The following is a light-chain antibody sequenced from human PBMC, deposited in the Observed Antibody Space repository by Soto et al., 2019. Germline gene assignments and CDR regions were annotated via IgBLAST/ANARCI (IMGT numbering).Light chain of an antibody. CDR3: QQYNNWPPTFT. V-gene: IGKV3-15*01. CDR1: QSVSSN. CDR2: AAS. Sequence: EIVMTQSPATLSVSPGETVTLSCSASQSVSSNLAWYQQKPGQAPRLLIYAASTRATGIPARFSGSGSGTEFTLAISSLQSEDFAIYYCQQYNNWPPTFTFGQGTKLEIK. J-gene: IGKJ2*01.